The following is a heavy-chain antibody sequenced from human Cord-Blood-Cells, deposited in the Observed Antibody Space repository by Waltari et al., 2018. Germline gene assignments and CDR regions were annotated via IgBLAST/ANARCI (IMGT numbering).Heavy chain of an antibody. J-gene: IGHJ2*01. Sequence: QVQLVESGGGVVQPGRSLRLSCAASGFTFSSYGMHWVRQAPGKGLEGVAVISYDGSNKNYADSVKGRFTISRDNSKNTLYLQMNSLRAEDTAVYYCAKALNWRYFDLWGRGTLVTVSS. V-gene: IGHV3-30*18. CDR3: AKALNWRYFDL. CDR2: ISYDGSNK. CDR1: GFTFSSYG. D-gene: IGHD1-1*01.